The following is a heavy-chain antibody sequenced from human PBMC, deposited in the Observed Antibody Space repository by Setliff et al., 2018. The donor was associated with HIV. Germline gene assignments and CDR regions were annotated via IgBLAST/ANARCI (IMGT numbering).Heavy chain of an antibody. Sequence: SETLSLTCTVSGYSISSGDYWGWIRQPPGKGLEWIGSIYHRGSTYYNPSLKSRVTIAVDTSKNQFSLKLSSVTAADTAVYYCARDPGDYDYVWGTKRGWFDPWGQGTLVTVS. CDR1: GYSISSGDY. V-gene: IGHV4-38-2*02. J-gene: IGHJ5*02. CDR3: ARDPGDYDYVWGTKRGWFDP. D-gene: IGHD3-16*01. CDR2: IYHRGST.